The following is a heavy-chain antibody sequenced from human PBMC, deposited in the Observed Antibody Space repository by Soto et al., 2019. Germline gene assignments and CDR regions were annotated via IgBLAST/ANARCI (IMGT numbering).Heavy chain of an antibody. Sequence: QVQLEQSGAEVKKPGSSVRVSCKASGGTFSTSAISWVRQAPGQGLEWMGGIIPIFRRPDYAQKFQGRVTXTXDKXTGTAYMELSGLRSDDTAVYYCARDKDRPQLGGNYCYSLDVWGQGTTITVSS. J-gene: IGHJ6*02. CDR3: ARDKDRPQLGGNYCYSLDV. CDR1: GGTFSTSA. CDR2: IIPIFRRP. D-gene: IGHD3-3*02. V-gene: IGHV1-69*14.